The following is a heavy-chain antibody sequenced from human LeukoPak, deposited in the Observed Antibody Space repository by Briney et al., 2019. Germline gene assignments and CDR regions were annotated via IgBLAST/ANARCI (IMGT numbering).Heavy chain of an antibody. CDR1: GGSISSCSYY. V-gene: IGHV4-39*01. Sequence: SETLSLTCTVSGGSISSCSYYWGWIRQPPGKGLEWIGSIYYSGSTYYNPSLKSRVTISVDTSKNQFSLKVSSVTAADTAVYYCARRELLSTPDAFDIWGQGTMVTVSS. D-gene: IGHD3-10*01. CDR2: IYYSGST. J-gene: IGHJ3*02. CDR3: ARRELLSTPDAFDI.